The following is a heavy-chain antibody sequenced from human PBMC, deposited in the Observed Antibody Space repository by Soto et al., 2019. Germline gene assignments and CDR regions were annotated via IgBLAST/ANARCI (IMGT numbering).Heavy chain of an antibody. D-gene: IGHD2-21*01. CDR3: VRSGTARLLRHSWFDT. CDR1: GFTFNTYD. Sequence: EVQLVESGGGLVKPGGSLRLSCAASGFTFNTYDMNWVRQAPGKGLEWVSYITTSSAYIYYADSLKGRITISRDNAKNSLFLQINSLRAEDTAVYYCVRSGTARLLRHSWFDTWGQGTLVTVSS. CDR2: ITTSSAYI. V-gene: IGHV3-21*01. J-gene: IGHJ5*02.